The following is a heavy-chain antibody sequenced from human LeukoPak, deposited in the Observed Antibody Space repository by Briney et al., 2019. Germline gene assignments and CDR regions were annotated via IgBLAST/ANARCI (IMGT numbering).Heavy chain of an antibody. Sequence: GASVKVSCKASGYTFTSYDINWVRQATGQGLEWMGWMNPNSGNTGYAQKFQGRVTITRNTPISTAYMELSSLRSEDTAVYYCARGYYDSSGYYEALDYWGQGTLVTVPS. CDR1: GYTFTSYD. V-gene: IGHV1-8*03. CDR3: ARGYYDSSGYYEALDY. J-gene: IGHJ4*02. D-gene: IGHD3-22*01. CDR2: MNPNSGNT.